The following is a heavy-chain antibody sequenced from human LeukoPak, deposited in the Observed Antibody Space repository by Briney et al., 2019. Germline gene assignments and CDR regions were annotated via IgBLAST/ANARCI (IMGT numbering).Heavy chain of an antibody. CDR2: IYPRDSDT. J-gene: IGHJ4*02. CDR3: ARFYYDSSGYLDY. Sequence: GESLKISCKGSGYTFTNYWIGWMRQVPGKGLEWMGIIYPRDSDTRYSPSFQGQVTISADKSISTAYLQWSSLKASDTAMYYCARFYYDSSGYLDYWGQGTLVTVSS. V-gene: IGHV5-51*01. CDR1: GYTFTNYW. D-gene: IGHD3-22*01.